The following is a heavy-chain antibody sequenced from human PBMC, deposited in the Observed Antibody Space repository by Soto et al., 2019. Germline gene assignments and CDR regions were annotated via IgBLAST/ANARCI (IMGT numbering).Heavy chain of an antibody. V-gene: IGHV4-61*08. D-gene: IGHD2-21*01. CDR3: AREVIAPPTYFDP. J-gene: IGHJ5*02. CDR2: VYYSGTT. CDR1: GGSIDSGDYY. Sequence: QVQLQESGPGLVKPLETLSLTCTVSGGSIDSGDYYWSWIRQPPGKGLEWIGYVYYSGTTNYNPFLKSRVTFSLDKSKNKFSLKMNSVTAADTAVYYCAREVIAPPTYFDPWGQGTLVTVSS.